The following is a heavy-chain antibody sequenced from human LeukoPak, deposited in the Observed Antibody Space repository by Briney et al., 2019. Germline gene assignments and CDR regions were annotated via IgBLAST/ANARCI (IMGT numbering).Heavy chain of an antibody. CDR2: IYSGGST. J-gene: IGHJ4*02. CDR3: ARVVQEYYYDSSGYYGY. D-gene: IGHD3-22*01. Sequence: GGSLRLSCAASGFAVSSNYMSWVRQAPGKGLEWVSVIYSGGSTYYADSAKGRFTISRDNSKNTLYLQMNSLRAEDTAVYYCARVVQEYYYDSSGYYGYWGQGTLVTVSS. V-gene: IGHV3-53*01. CDR1: GFAVSSNY.